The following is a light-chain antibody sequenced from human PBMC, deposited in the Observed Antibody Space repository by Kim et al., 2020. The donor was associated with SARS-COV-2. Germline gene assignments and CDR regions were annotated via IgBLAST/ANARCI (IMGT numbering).Light chain of an antibody. J-gene: IGLJ3*02. CDR3: SSYTSSSTRV. CDR2: DVS. CDR1: SSDVGGYNY. V-gene: IGLV2-14*01. Sequence: QSALTQPASVSVSPGQSITISCTGTSSDVGGYNYVSWYQQHPGKAPKLMIYDVSKRPSGVSNRFSGSKSGNTASLTISGLQAVDEADYYCSSYTSSSTRVFGGGTQLTVL.